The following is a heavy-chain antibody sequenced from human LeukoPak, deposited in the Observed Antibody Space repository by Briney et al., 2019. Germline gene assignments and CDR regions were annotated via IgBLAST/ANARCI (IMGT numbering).Heavy chain of an antibody. J-gene: IGHJ3*02. D-gene: IGHD6-13*01. CDR3: ARVRYSSSWLDAFDI. Sequence: GGSLRLSCAASGFTFSSYSMNWVRQAPGKGLEWVSSISSSGSYINYADSVKGRFTISRDNAKNSLYLQMNSLRAEDTAIYYCARVRYSSSWLDAFDIWGQGTMVTVSS. CDR1: GFTFSSYS. V-gene: IGHV3-21*01. CDR2: ISSSGSYI.